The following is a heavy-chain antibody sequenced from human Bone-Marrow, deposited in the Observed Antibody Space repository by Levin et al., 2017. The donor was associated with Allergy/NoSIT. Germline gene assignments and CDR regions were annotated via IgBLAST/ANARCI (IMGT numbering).Heavy chain of an antibody. D-gene: IGHD2-2*01. CDR2: IIPIFGTT. Sequence: ASVKVSCKASGGTFNRFALNWMRQAPGQGLEWMGYIIPIFGTTDYAQQLQGRVTITADESTSTVYMELSSLRSEDTAVYYCARDLGLGYCSSANCYLGAFDIWGQGTMVTVSS. J-gene: IGHJ3*02. V-gene: IGHV1-69*13. CDR1: GGTFNRFA. CDR3: ARDLGLGYCSSANCYLGAFDI.